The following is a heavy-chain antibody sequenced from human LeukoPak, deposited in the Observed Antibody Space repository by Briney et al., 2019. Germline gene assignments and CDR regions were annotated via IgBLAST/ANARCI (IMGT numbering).Heavy chain of an antibody. CDR3: AKGPRGLLWFGELAY. V-gene: IGHV3-23*01. D-gene: IGHD3-10*01. Sequence: PGGSLRLSCAASGFTFSSYAMSWVRQAPGKGLEWVSAISGSGGSTYYADSVKGRFTISRDNSKNTLYLQMNSLRAEDTAVYYCAKGPRGLLWFGELAYWGQGTLVTVSS. CDR2: ISGSGGST. CDR1: GFTFSSYA. J-gene: IGHJ4*02.